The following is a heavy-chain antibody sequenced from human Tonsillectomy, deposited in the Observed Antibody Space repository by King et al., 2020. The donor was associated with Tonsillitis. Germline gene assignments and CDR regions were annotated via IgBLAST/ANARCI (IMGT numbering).Heavy chain of an antibody. D-gene: IGHD4-17*01. V-gene: IGHV3-9*01. CDR3: AKVLRAHGEDGVDV. CDR1: GFIFDDYG. Sequence: VQLVESGGGLVQPGRSLRLSCAASGFIFDDYGMYWVRQAPGKGLEWVAGITWYSCRIDYADSVKGRFTISRDNIKNSLYLQMNSLRAEDTGLYYCAKVLRAHGEDGVDVWGQGTTVIVSS. CDR2: ITWYSCRI. J-gene: IGHJ6*02.